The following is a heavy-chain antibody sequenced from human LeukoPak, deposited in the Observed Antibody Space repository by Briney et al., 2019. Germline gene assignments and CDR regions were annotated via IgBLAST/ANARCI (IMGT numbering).Heavy chain of an antibody. CDR1: GFTFSRYS. J-gene: IGHJ4*02. Sequence: PGGSLRLSCAASGFTFSRYSMNWVRQAPGQGREWVSFISSNGAYTHNADSVKGRSTISRDNAKNSLYLQMNSLRAEDTAVYYCARGDPVVTAPFDYWGQGTLVTVSS. CDR2: ISSNGAYT. V-gene: IGHV3-21*01. D-gene: IGHD2-21*02. CDR3: ARGDPVVTAPFDY.